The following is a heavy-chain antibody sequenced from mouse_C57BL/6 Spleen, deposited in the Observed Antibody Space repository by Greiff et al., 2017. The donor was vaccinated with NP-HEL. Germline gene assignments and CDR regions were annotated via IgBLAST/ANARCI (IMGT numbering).Heavy chain of an antibody. CDR2: IDPSDSYT. CDR3: ARQAAQANFDD. D-gene: IGHD3-2*02. Sequence: QVQLQQPGAELVKPGASVKLSCKASGYTFTSYWMQRVKQRPGQGLEWIGEIDPSDSYTNYNQTFKGKATLTVDTSSSTAYMQLSSLTSEDSAVYYCARQAAQANFDDWGQGTTLTVSS. CDR1: GYTFTSYW. V-gene: IGHV1-50*01. J-gene: IGHJ2*01.